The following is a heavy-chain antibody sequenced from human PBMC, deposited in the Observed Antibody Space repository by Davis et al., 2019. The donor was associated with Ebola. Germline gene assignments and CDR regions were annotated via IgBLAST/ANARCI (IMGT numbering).Heavy chain of an antibody. CDR3: TRHRRQSGYDLFDY. CDR1: GFLFSGSA. J-gene: IGHJ4*02. D-gene: IGHD5-12*01. Sequence: PGGSLRLSCTASGFLFSGSAIHWVRQASGKGLEWVGQIRTKVNNYATAYGASVKGRFTISRDDSKNTAFLQMNSLERDDTAVYYCTRHRRQSGYDLFDYWGQGTRVTVSS. CDR2: IRTKVNNYAT. V-gene: IGHV3-73*01.